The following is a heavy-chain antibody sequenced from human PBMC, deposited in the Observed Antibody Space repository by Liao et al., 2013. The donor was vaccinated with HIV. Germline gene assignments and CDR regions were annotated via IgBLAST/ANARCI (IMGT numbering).Heavy chain of an antibody. CDR3: ARGPRGTVTGPVRFDY. CDR1: DGSFSGYY. V-gene: IGHV4-34*01. D-gene: IGHD6-19*01. CDR2: INHSGKT. Sequence: QVQLQQWGAGLLKPSETLSLTCAVYDGSFSGYYWSWIRQSPGKGLEWIGEINHSGKTNYNPSLKSRVTISVDTSKNQFSLKLNSVTAADTAVYYCARGPRGTVTGPVRFDYWGQEPLVTVSS. J-gene: IGHJ4*02.